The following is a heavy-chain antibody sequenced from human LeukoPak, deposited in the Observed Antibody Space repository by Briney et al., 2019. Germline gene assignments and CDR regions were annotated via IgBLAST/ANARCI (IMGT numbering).Heavy chain of an antibody. CDR1: GYSFTTYC. V-gene: IGHV5-51*01. J-gene: IGHJ4*02. CDR2: IYPGDSDT. D-gene: IGHD1-26*01. Sequence: GESLKIPCKGSGYSFTTYCIGWVRQMPGKGLDWMGLIYPGDSDTRYSPSFQGQVTISADKSISTAYLQWSSLKASDTAMYYCARRVGASTLFDYWGQGTLVTVSS. CDR3: ARRVGASTLFDY.